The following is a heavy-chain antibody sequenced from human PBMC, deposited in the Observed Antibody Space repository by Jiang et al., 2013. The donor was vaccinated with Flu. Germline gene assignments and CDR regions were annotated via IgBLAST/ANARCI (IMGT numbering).Heavy chain of an antibody. J-gene: IGHJ6*02. CDR3: ARFSGYEGYYYYYGMDV. Sequence: QLVESGGGLVKPGGSLRLSCAASGFTFSDYYMSWIRQAPGKGLEWLSYISTSSSYTNYADSVKGRFTISRDNAKNSLYLQMNSLRAEDTAVYYCARFSGYEGYYYYYGMDVWGQGTTVTVSS. V-gene: IGHV3-11*06. D-gene: IGHD5-12*01. CDR1: GFTFSDYY. CDR2: ISTSSSYT.